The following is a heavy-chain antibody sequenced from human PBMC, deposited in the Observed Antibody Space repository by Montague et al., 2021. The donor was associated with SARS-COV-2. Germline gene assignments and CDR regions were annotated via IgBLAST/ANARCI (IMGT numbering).Heavy chain of an antibody. V-gene: IGHV4-4*02. D-gene: IGHD3-10*01. J-gene: IGHJ5*02. CDR3: ARRITMVRGVTKRNNWFDP. Sequence: SETLSLTCAVSGGSISSDNWWSWVRQSPGKGLEWIWEIFHSGSTNYNPSLNSRVTMSVDKSKNDFSLKLSPVTAADTAMYYCARRITMVRGVTKRNNWFDPWGRGILVTVSS. CDR2: IFHSGST. CDR1: GGSISSDNW.